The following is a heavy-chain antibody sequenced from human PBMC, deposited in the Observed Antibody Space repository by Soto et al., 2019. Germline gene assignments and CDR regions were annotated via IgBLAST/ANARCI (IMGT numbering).Heavy chain of an antibody. D-gene: IGHD6-19*01. Sequence: PGGSLRLSCEASGFTFSSYAMSWVRQAPGKGLDWVSAISASGGSADYADSVKGRFTISRDNSKNTLYLQMNSLRAEDTAVYYCAKDARSGWNFDYWGQGALVTVSS. CDR3: AKDARSGWNFDY. CDR2: ISASGGSA. J-gene: IGHJ4*02. CDR1: GFTFSSYA. V-gene: IGHV3-23*01.